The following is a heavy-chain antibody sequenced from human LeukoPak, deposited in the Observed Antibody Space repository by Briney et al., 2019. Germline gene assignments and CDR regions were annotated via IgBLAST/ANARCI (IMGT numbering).Heavy chain of an antibody. CDR2: ISYDGSNK. J-gene: IGHJ5*02. V-gene: IGHV3-30*18. CDR1: GFTFSSYG. CDR3: AKDGYSSSYSLGGFDP. D-gene: IGHD6-13*01. Sequence: PGRSLRLSCAASGFTFSSYGMHWVRQAPGKGLEWVAVISYDGSNKYYADSVKGRFTISRDNSKNTLYLQMNSLRAEDTAVYYCAKDGYSSSYSLGGFDPWGQGTLVTVSS.